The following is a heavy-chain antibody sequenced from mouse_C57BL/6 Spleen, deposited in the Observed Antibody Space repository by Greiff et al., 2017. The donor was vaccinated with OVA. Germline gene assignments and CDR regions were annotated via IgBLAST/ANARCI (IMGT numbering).Heavy chain of an antibody. CDR2: INHGGSST. CDR3: AREDTAVLDY. Sequence: DVQVVESEAGLVQPGSSMKLSCTASGFTFSDYYMPWVRQGPGQGLEWVGNINHGGSSTYYMDSLKSRFTLSRDNATNILYLQMSSLKSEDTATYYCAREDTAVLDYWGQGTSVTVSA. CDR1: GFTFSDYY. J-gene: IGHJ4*01. V-gene: IGHV5-16*01.